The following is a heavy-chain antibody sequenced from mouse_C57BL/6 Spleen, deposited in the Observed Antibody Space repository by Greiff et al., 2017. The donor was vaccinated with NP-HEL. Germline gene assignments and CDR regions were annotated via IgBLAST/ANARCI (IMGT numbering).Heavy chain of an antibody. CDR2: IHPNSGST. Sequence: QVQLQQPGAELVKPGASVKLSCKASGYTFTSYWMHWVKQRPGQGLEWIGMIHPNSGSTKYNEQFKSKATLTVDKSSSTAYMQLSSLTSEDSAVYYCARGGYDYVYFDYWGQGTTLTVSS. CDR3: ARGGYDYVYFDY. CDR1: GYTFTSYW. J-gene: IGHJ2*01. V-gene: IGHV1-64*01. D-gene: IGHD2-4*01.